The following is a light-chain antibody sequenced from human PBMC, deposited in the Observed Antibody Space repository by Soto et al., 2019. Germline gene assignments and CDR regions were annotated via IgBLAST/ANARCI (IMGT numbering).Light chain of an antibody. CDR3: CSYAGTYSVF. V-gene: IGLV2-11*01. Sequence: QSVLTQPRSVSGSPGQSVTISCTGTSSDVGGSNYVSWSQHHPGKAPKLMIYDVYKRPSGVPDRFSGSKSGNTASLTISGLQAEDEADYYCCSYAGTYSVFFGGGTKLTVL. CDR1: SSDVGGSNY. CDR2: DVY. J-gene: IGLJ2*01.